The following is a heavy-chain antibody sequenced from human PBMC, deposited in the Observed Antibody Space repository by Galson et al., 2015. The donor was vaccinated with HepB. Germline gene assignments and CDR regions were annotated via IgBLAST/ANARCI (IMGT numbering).Heavy chain of an antibody. Sequence: SVKVSCKASGYTFTSYGISWVRQAPGQGLEWMGWISAYNGNTNYAQKLQGRVTMTTDTSTSTAYMELRSLRSDDTAVYYCARDHYDFWSGHDAFDIWGQGTMVTVSS. D-gene: IGHD3-3*01. CDR1: GYTFTSYG. J-gene: IGHJ3*02. V-gene: IGHV1-18*01. CDR2: ISAYNGNT. CDR3: ARDHYDFWSGHDAFDI.